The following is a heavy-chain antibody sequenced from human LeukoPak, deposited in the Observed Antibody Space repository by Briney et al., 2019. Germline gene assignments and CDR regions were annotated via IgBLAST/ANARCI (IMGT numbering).Heavy chain of an antibody. V-gene: IGHV4-59*01. CDR3: ARGGMFGGVIDY. Sequence: PSETLSLTCTVSGGSIFSYYWSWIRQTPGKGLNWIGSISDSGGTNYNPSLKSRASISVETSKNEFSLKLISVTAADTAVYYCARGGMFGGVIDYWGQGTLVTVSS. CDR2: ISDSGGT. D-gene: IGHD3-16*02. CDR1: GGSIFSYY. J-gene: IGHJ4*02.